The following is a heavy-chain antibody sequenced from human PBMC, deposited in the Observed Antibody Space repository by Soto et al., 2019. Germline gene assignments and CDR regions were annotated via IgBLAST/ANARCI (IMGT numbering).Heavy chain of an antibody. J-gene: IGHJ4*02. CDR1: GGSISSYY. CDR3: ARSHIVPRLFMYPYDY. Sequence: SETLSLTCTVSGGSISSYYWSWIRQPPGKGLEWIGYIYYSGSTYYNPSLKSRVTISVDRSKNQFSLKLSSVTAADTAVYYCARSHIVPRLFMYPYDYWGQGTPVTVSS. D-gene: IGHD6-6*01. CDR2: IYYSGST. V-gene: IGHV4-59*08.